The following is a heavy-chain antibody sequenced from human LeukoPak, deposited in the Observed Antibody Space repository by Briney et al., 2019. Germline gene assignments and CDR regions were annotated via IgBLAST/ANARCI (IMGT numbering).Heavy chain of an antibody. CDR2: IIPILGIA. Sequence: ASVKVSCKASGGTFSSYAISWVRQAPGQGLEWMGGIIPILGIANYAQKFQGRVTITADKSTSTAYMELSSLRSEDTAVYYCATEPWFGELFVDYWGQGTLVTVSS. J-gene: IGHJ4*02. CDR1: GGTFSSYA. D-gene: IGHD3-10*01. CDR3: ATEPWFGELFVDY. V-gene: IGHV1-69*10.